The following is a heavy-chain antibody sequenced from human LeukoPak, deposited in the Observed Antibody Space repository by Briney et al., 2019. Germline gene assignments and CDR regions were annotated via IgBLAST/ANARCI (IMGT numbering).Heavy chain of an antibody. Sequence: ASVKVSCKASGYTFTGYYMHWVRQPPGQGLEWMGWINPNSGGTSFAQKFQGRVTMTRDTSITTAYMELSRLRSDDTAVYYCARDSSGYLDYWGQGTLVTVSS. J-gene: IGHJ4*02. CDR1: GYTFTGYY. D-gene: IGHD1-26*01. CDR2: INPNSGGT. CDR3: ARDSSGYLDY. V-gene: IGHV1-2*02.